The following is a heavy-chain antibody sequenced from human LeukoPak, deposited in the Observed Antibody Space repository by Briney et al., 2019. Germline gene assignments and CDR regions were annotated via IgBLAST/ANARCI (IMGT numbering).Heavy chain of an antibody. CDR3: ARRWNYGRYYYIDV. D-gene: IGHD1-7*01. J-gene: IGHJ6*03. CDR2: INDSGRT. CDR1: GGSFSNYY. Sequence: SETLSLTCAVYGGSFSNYYWSWIRQPPGRGLEWIGEINDSGRTNYNPSLMSRVTVSVDTSKNQFSPRLTSVTATDTAVYYCARRWNYGRYYYIDVWGNGATVRVSS. V-gene: IGHV4-34*01.